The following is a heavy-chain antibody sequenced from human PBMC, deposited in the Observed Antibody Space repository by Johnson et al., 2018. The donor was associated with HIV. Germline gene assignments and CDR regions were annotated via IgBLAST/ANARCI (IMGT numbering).Heavy chain of an antibody. D-gene: IGHD6-6*01. CDR3: ARPYILLQLVSAFDI. Sequence: QEQLVESGGGVVQPGRSVRLSCAASGFTFNNYAMHWVRQAPGKGLEWVAVISYDGSYEYYADSVKGRFTISRDNFKNTLYLQMNSLRDEYTAVYCCARPYILLQLVSAFDIWGQGTMVTVSS. CDR1: GFTFNNYA. J-gene: IGHJ3*02. CDR2: ISYDGSYE. V-gene: IGHV3-30*04.